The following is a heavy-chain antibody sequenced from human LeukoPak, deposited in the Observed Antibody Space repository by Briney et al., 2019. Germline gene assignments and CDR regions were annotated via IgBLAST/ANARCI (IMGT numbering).Heavy chain of an antibody. CDR2: INSDGSST. Sequence: GGSLRLSCAASGFTFSSYWMHWVRQAPGKGLVWVSRINSDGSSTSYADSVKGRFTISRDNAKNTLYLQMNSLRAEDTAVYYCARIAGRDYYYGSGSLGYWGQGTLVTVSS. J-gene: IGHJ4*02. D-gene: IGHD3-10*01. CDR3: ARIAGRDYYYGSGSLGY. CDR1: GFTFSSYW. V-gene: IGHV3-74*01.